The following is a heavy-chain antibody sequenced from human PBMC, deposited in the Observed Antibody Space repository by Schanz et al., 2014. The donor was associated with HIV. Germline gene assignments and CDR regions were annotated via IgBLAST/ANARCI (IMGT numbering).Heavy chain of an antibody. V-gene: IGHV4-31*03. D-gene: IGHD3-3*01. CDR2: IYYTGNT. CDR1: GGSISSGGYY. CDR3: ARDLEGWDGSNNRFDP. J-gene: IGHJ5*02. Sequence: QVQLQESGPGLVKPSQTLSLTCTVSGGSISSGGYYWSWIRQHPGKGLEWIGYIYYTGNTYYNPSLKGRVTISVDTSNNQFSLKLSSVTAADTAVYYCARDLEGWDGSNNRFDPWGQGTLVTVSS.